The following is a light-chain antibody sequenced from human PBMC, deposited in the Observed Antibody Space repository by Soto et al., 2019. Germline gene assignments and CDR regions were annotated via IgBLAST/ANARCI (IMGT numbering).Light chain of an antibody. J-gene: IGKJ4*01. CDR1: QSVSSSY. CDR3: QQYGSSPLT. CDR2: DAS. V-gene: IGKV3-20*01. Sequence: EIVLTQSPGTLSLSPGERATLSCRASQSVSSSYFAWYQQKPGQAPRLLIYDASSRATGIPDRFSGSGSGTDFTLTISRLEPEDFAVYYCQQYGSSPLTFGGGTKVEIK.